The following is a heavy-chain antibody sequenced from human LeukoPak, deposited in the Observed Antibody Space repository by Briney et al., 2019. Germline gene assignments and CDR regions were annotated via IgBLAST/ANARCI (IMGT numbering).Heavy chain of an antibody. CDR1: GFTFSSYS. D-gene: IGHD3-10*01. V-gene: IGHV3-48*04. CDR2: ISSSSSTI. CDR3: ARADSMVRGAFFDY. J-gene: IGHJ4*02. Sequence: GGSLRLSCAASGFTFSSYSMNWVRQAPGKGLEWVSYISSSSSTIYYADSVKGRFTISRDNAKNSLYLQMNSLRAEDTAVYYCARADSMVRGAFFDYWGQGTLVTVSS.